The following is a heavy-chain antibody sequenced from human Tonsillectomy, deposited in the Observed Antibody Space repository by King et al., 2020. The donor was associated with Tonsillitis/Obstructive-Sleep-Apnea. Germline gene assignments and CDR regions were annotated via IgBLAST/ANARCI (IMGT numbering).Heavy chain of an antibody. D-gene: IGHD2-21*01. CDR2: IKQDGSEK. J-gene: IGHJ3*02. CDR1: GFTFSSYW. CDR3: ARRPSGDRDGFDI. Sequence: VQLVESGGGLVQPGGSLRLSCAASGFTFSSYWMSWVRQAPGKGLEWVANIKQDGSEKYYVDSVKGRFTISRDNAKKSLFLQMNSLRAEDTAVYYCARRPSGDRDGFDIWGQGTMVTVSS. V-gene: IGHV3-7*01.